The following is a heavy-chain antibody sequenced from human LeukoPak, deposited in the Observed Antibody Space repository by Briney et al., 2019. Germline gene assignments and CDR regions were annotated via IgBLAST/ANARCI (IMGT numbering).Heavy chain of an antibody. CDR3: AKEGGSCCLDL. J-gene: IGHJ2*01. CDR1: GFTFSSSA. V-gene: IGHV3-23*01. D-gene: IGHD1-26*01. CDR2: TSGSGGST. Sequence: GGSLRLSCAASGFTFSSSAMTWVRQAPGKGLEWVSSTSGSGGSTYYADSVKGRFTISRDSSNNTLYLQMNSLRAEDTAVYYCAKEGGSCCLDLWGRGTLVTVSS.